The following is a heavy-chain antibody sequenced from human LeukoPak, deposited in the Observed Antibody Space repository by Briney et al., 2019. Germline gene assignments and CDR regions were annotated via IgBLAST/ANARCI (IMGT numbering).Heavy chain of an antibody. CDR1: GGSISSYY. J-gene: IGHJ6*02. CDR2: IYYSGST. CDR3: ARHSLEVWSYGMDV. V-gene: IGHV4-59*08. Sequence: SETLSLTCTVSGGSISSYYWSWIRQPPGKGLEWIGYIYYSGSTNYNPSLKSRVTISVDTSKNQFSLKLSSVTAADTAVYCCARHSLEVWSYGMDVWGQGTTVTVS. D-gene: IGHD3-16*01.